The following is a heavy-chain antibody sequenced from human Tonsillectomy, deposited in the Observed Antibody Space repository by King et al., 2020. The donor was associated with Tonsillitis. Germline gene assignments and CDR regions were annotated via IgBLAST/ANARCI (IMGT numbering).Heavy chain of an antibody. J-gene: IGHJ6*02. Sequence: DVQLVESGGGLEQPGGSLRLSCAGSGFTSDKYGMHWVRQAPGTGLEWVSGITLDSNKIGYADSVKGRFTISRDNAKNSLYLQMNSLRAEDTALYYCTKDLVPGGADVWGQGTTVTVSS. V-gene: IGHV3-9*02. CDR3: TKDLVPGGADV. D-gene: IGHD3-16*01. CDR2: ITLDSNKI. CDR1: GFTSDKYG.